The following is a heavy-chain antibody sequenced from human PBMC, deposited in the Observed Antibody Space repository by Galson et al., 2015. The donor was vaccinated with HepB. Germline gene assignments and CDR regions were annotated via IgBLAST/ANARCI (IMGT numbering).Heavy chain of an antibody. CDR1: GGSFSGYY. CDR2: INHSGST. J-gene: IGHJ4*02. D-gene: IGHD3-9*01. CDR3: ARVLRYFDWGTYYFDY. Sequence: ETLSLTCVVYGGSFSGYYWSWIRQPPGKGLEWIGEINHSGSTNYNPSLKSRVTISVDTSKNQFSLKLSSVTAADTAVYYCARVLRYFDWGTYYFDYWGQGTLVTVSS. V-gene: IGHV4-34*01.